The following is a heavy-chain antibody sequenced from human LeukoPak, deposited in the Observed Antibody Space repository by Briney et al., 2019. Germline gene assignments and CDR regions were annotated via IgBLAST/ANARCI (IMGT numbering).Heavy chain of an antibody. CDR2: IYTSGST. Sequence: SQTLSLTCTVFGGSISSGSYYWSWIRQPAGKGLEWIGRIYTSGSTNYNPSLKSRVTIPIDTSKNQFSLKLSSVTAADTALYYCAKFGQVAGTGGDYWGQGPLVTVSS. CDR1: GGSISSGSYY. J-gene: IGHJ4*02. D-gene: IGHD6-19*01. V-gene: IGHV4-61*02. CDR3: AKFGQVAGTGGDY.